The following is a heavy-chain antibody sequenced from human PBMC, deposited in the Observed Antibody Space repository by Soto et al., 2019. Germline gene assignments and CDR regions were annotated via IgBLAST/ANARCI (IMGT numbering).Heavy chain of an antibody. Sequence: QVQLVQSGGGVVQPGRSLRLSCAASGFTFSSYVTHWVRQSPGKGLEWVAVISHDGNNKYYADSVKGRFTISRDNSKNTLYLQMNSLTTEDTAVYYCAKGGPDCASTTCYLLVAFDILGQGTMVTVSS. D-gene: IGHD2-2*01. CDR2: ISHDGNNK. CDR1: GFTFSSYV. CDR3: AKGGPDCASTTCYLLVAFDI. J-gene: IGHJ3*02. V-gene: IGHV3-30*18.